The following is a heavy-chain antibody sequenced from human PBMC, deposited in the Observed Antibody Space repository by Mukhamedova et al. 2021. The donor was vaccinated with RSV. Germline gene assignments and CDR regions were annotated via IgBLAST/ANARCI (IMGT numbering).Heavy chain of an antibody. V-gene: IGHV3-7*01. CDR2: IKQDGSEK. CDR3: ARVGIGSSWPHYYFDY. CDR1: SGYW. D-gene: IGHD6-13*01. J-gene: IGHJ4*01. Sequence: SGYWMTWVRQAPGKGLEWVANIKQDGSEKYYVDSVKGRFTISRDNAKNSLYLQMNSLRAEDTAVFYCARVGIGSSWPHYYFDYWG.